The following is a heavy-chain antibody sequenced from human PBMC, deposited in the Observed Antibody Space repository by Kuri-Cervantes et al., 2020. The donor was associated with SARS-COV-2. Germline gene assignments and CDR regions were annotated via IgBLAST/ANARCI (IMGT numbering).Heavy chain of an antibody. CDR3: ARGTNIAGAGTLDY. J-gene: IGHJ4*02. V-gene: IGHV4-59*01. CDR1: GGSISSYY. Sequence: SETLSVSCTVSGGSISSYYWSWVRQPPGKGLEWFGYIYYSGSTNYNPSLKSRVTISVDTSKNQFSLKLSSVTAADTAVYYCARGTNIAGAGTLDYWGQGTLVTVSS. CDR2: IYYSGST. D-gene: IGHD6-13*01.